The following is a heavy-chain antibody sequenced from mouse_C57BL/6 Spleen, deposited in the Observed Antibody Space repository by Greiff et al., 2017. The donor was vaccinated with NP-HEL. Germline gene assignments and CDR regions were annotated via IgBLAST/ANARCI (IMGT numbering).Heavy chain of an antibody. CDR2: INPSSGYT. V-gene: IGHV1-7*01. Sequence: QVQLQQSGAELAKPGASVKLSCKASGYTFTSYWMHWVKQRPGQGLEWIGYINPSSGYTKYNQKFKDKATLTADKSSSTAYMQLGSLTYEDSAVFYWERSFYYYGSSGVYGYSEVGGTGTTVTVPS. CDR1: GYTFTSYW. CDR3: ERSFYYYGSSGVYGYSEV. J-gene: IGHJ1*03. D-gene: IGHD1-1*01.